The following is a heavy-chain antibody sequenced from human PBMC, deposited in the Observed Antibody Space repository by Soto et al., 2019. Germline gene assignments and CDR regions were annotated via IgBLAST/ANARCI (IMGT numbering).Heavy chain of an antibody. CDR2: IYYSGST. J-gene: IGHJ3*02. D-gene: IGHD3-3*01. CDR3: ARDRATYYDFWSGLGDAFDI. V-gene: IGHV4-59*01. Sequence: SETLSLTCTVSGGSISSYYWSWIRQPPGKGLEWIGYIYYSGSTNYNPSLKSRVTISVDTSKSQFSLKLSSVTAADTAVYYCARDRATYYDFWSGLGDAFDIWGQGTMVTVSS. CDR1: GGSISSYY.